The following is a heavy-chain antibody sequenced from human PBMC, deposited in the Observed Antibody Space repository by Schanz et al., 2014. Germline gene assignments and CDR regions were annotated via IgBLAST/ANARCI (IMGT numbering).Heavy chain of an antibody. CDR3: ARSAGRDFWSGYYARFDY. CDR1: EYSFTSYS. Sequence: QVHLVQSGAEVKRPGASVKVSCKASEYSFTSYSMHWVRQAPGQRLEWMGWINTGSGDTKYTQNFQGRVTITRDTSASTAYMELSSLRSEGRAVYSCARSAGRDFWSGYYARFDYWGQGALVTVSS. CDR2: INTGSGDT. V-gene: IGHV1-3*04. J-gene: IGHJ4*02. D-gene: IGHD3-3*01.